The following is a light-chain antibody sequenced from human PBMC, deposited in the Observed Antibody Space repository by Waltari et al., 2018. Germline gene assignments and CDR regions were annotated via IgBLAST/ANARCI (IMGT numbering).Light chain of an antibody. CDR2: EDS. J-gene: IGLJ2*01. Sequence: SYVLTQPPSVSVAPGQTATITCGGDNIGSKGVKWYRQKPGQAPVLVVYEDSVRPTGIPERFSGSNSGNTATLTISRAETGDEADYYCQVWDSITDHVVFGGGTKVTVL. V-gene: IGLV3-21*02. CDR1: NIGSKG. CDR3: QVWDSITDHVV.